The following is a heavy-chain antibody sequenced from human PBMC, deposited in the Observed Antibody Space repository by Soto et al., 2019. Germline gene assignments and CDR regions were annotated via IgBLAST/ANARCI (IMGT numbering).Heavy chain of an antibody. V-gene: IGHV3-30*18. CDR3: AKGSQDQVNLYFAMAV. CDR1: GFTFSSYG. CDR2: ISYDGSEK. J-gene: IGHJ6*02. Sequence: QVQLVESGGGVVQPGRSLRLSCAASGFTFSSYGMHWVRQAPGKGLEWVAVISYDGSEKHYADSVQGRFTISRDNYKNTLVLQMNSLRAEDTAVYFCAKGSQDQVNLYFAMAVWGQGTTVAVSS. D-gene: IGHD2-15*01.